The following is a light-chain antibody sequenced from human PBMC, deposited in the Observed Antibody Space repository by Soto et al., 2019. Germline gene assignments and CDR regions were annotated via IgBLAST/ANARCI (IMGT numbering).Light chain of an antibody. V-gene: IGKV1-6*01. J-gene: IGKJ4*01. CDR2: AAS. Sequence: AIQMTQSPSSLSPSEGDRVTITCRASQGIRNDLGWYQQKPGKAPKLLIYAASSLQSGVPSRFSGSGSGTDFSLTISSLQPEDFATYYCLQDYNYPLTFGGGTKVEIK. CDR1: QGIRND. CDR3: LQDYNYPLT.